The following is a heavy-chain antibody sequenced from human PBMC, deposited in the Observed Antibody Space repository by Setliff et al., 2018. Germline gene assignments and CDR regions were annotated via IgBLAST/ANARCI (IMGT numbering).Heavy chain of an antibody. CDR2: ISYDGSNK. CDR1: GFTFSSHA. Sequence: QAGGSLRLSCAASGFTFSSHAMHWARQAPGKGLEWVAVISYDGSNKYYADSVKGRFTISRDNSKNTLFLQMNILRPEDTAVYYCARDPILDYGSGLMVTAIQGYMDVWGKGTTVTVSS. D-gene: IGHD2-21*02. CDR3: ARDPILDYGSGLMVTAIQGYMDV. J-gene: IGHJ6*03. V-gene: IGHV3-30*01.